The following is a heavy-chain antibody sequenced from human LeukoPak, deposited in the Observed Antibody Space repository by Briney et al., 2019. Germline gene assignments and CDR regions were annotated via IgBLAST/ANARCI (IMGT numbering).Heavy chain of an antibody. Sequence: LRASVKVSCKASGGTFSSYAISWVRQAPGQGLEWMGGIIPIFGTANYAQKFQGRVTITADGSTSTAYMELSSLRSEDTAVYYCAREGATYYYDSSGYYYFDYWGQGTLVTVSS. D-gene: IGHD3-22*01. CDR3: AREGATYYYDSSGYYYFDY. J-gene: IGHJ4*02. CDR1: GGTFSSYA. V-gene: IGHV1-69*13. CDR2: IIPIFGTA.